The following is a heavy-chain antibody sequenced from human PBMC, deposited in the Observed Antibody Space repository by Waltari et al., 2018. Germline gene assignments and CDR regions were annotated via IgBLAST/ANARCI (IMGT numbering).Heavy chain of an antibody. D-gene: IGHD3-10*01. J-gene: IGHJ6*02. V-gene: IGHV1-69*14. CDR3: ARSRGGYYGMDV. CDR1: GGTCSSYA. CDR2: IIPIFGTA. Sequence: QVQLVHSGAEVKKPGSSVKVSCKASGGTCSSYASSRVRQAPGQGLEWMGRIIPIFGTANYAQKFQGRVTITADKSTSTAYMELSSLRSEDTAVYYCARSRGGYYGMDVWGQGTTVTVSS.